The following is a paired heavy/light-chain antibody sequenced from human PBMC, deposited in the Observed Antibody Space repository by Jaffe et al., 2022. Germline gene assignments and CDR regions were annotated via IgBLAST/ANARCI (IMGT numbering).Heavy chain of an antibody. CDR2: INPSGGST. V-gene: IGHV1-46*01. CDR1: GYTFTSYY. Sequence: QVQLVQSGAEVKKPGASVKVSCKASGYTFTSYYMHWVRQAPGQGLEWMGIINPSGGSTSYAQKFQGRVTMTRDTSTSTVYMELSSLRSEDTAVYYCARGGGLRYFDWLFYDAFDIWGQGTMVTVSS. CDR3: ARGGGLRYFDWLFYDAFDI. J-gene: IGHJ3*02. D-gene: IGHD3-9*01.
Light chain of an antibody. CDR3: SSYAGSNNFYV. J-gene: IGLJ1*01. CDR2: EVS. Sequence: QSALTQPPSASGSPGQSVTISCTGTSSDVGGYNYVSWYQQHPGKAPKLMIYEVSKRPSGVPDRFSGSKSGNTASLTVSGLQAEDEADYYCSSYAGSNNFYVFGTGTKVTVL. V-gene: IGLV2-8*01. CDR1: SSDVGGYNY.